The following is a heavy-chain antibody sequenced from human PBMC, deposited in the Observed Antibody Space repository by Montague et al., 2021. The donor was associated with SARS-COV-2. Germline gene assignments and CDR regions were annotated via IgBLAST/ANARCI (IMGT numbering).Heavy chain of an antibody. D-gene: IGHD1-14*01. CDR2: LYYNGMT. Sequence: TLSLTCSVSGGSITSGGYYWTWIRQRPGGDLEWLGYLYYNGMTHYSPSLKSRASFSLDTSKNQFSLKLTSATATDSALYFCVSSLPGNQSQFDYWGQGALVTVSS. CDR3: VSSLPGNQSQFDY. V-gene: IGHV4-31*03. J-gene: IGHJ4*02. CDR1: GGSITSGGYY.